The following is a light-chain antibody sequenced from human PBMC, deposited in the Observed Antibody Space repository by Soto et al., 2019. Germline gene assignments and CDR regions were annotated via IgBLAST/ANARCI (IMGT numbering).Light chain of an antibody. CDR2: AAS. J-gene: IGKJ1*01. CDR3: QQSYSTGWT. CDR1: QSISSY. Sequence: DIQMTQSPSSLSASAGDRVTITCRASQSISSYLNWYQQKPGKAPKLLIYAASSLQSGVPSRFSGSGSGTDFTLTISSLQPGDFATYYCQQSYSTGWTFGQGTKVDIK. V-gene: IGKV1-39*01.